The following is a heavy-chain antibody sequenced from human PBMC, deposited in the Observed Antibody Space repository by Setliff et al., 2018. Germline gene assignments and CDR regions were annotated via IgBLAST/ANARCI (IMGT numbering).Heavy chain of an antibody. CDR3: AISTLSICSGGSCPNAFDV. V-gene: IGHV1-18*01. CDR2: VSAYKGET. J-gene: IGHJ3*01. Sequence: ASVKVSCKASGYSFTTYGLSWVRQAPGQGLEWMGWVSAYKGETNYAQNLQGRVTMTTDTSTTTAYMELRSLTSDDTAVYYCAISTLSICSGGSCPNAFDVWGQGTMVTVSS. CDR1: GYSFTTYG. D-gene: IGHD2-15*01.